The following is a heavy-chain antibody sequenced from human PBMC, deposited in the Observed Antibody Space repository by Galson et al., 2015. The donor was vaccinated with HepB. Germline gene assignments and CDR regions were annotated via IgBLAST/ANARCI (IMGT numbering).Heavy chain of an antibody. J-gene: IGHJ6*02. Sequence: QSGAEVKKPGESLRISCKGSGYSFTSYWISWVRQMPGKGLEWMGRIDPSDSYTNYSPSFQGHVTISADKSISPAYLQWSSLKASDTAMYYCARLAMTTVASDYYYGMDVWGQGTTVTVSS. CDR3: ARLAMTTVASDYYYGMDV. D-gene: IGHD4-11*01. CDR2: IDPSDSYT. V-gene: IGHV5-10-1*01. CDR1: GYSFTSYW.